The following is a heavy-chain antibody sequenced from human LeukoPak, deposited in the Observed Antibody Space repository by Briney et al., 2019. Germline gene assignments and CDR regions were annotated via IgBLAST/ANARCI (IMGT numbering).Heavy chain of an antibody. CDR2: IYYSGST. V-gene: IGHV4-61*01. J-gene: IGHJ4*02. D-gene: IGHD5-18*01. CDR1: GGSVSSGSYY. CDR3: ARDGGYSYGPFDC. Sequence: SETLSLTCTVSGGSVSSGSYYWSWIRQPPGKGLEWIGYIYYSGSTNYNPSLKSRVTISVDTSKNQFSLKLSSVTAADTAVYYCARDGGYSYGPFDCWGQGTLVTVSS.